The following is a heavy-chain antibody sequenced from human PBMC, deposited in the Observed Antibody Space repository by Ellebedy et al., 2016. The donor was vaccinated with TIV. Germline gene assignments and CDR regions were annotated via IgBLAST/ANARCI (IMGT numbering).Heavy chain of an antibody. J-gene: IGHJ4*02. CDR1: GFTFSGYG. Sequence: GGSLRLSXAASGFTFSGYGMHWVRQAPGKGLEWVAVIWYDGSKTYYGDSVKGRVTISRDDTKNTLFLQMNSLRAEDTAVYYCARDLGTVNYYFDYWGQGTLVTVSS. V-gene: IGHV3-33*01. D-gene: IGHD4-17*01. CDR2: IWYDGSKT. CDR3: ARDLGTVNYYFDY.